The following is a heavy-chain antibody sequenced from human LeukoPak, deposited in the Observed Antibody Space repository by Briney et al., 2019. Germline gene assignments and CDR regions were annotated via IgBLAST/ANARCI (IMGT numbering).Heavy chain of an antibody. CDR1: GFIFKTYA. Sequence: WVLRLSCAASGFIFKTYAMRWVRQAPGKGLEWVTMIWYDGSNKYYGDSVKGRFTISRDNSKNTVYLQMNSLRVEDTAVYYCVRDPPSSGWFFDYWGQGALVTVSS. V-gene: IGHV3-33*01. J-gene: IGHJ4*02. CDR3: VRDPPSSGWFFDY. CDR2: IWYDGSNK. D-gene: IGHD6-19*01.